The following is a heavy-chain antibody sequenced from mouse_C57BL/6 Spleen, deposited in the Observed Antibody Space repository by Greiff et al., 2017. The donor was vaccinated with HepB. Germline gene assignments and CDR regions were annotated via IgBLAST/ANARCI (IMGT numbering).Heavy chain of an antibody. CDR2: INPSNGGT. D-gene: IGHD2-5*01. Sequence: QVQLQQPGTELAKPGASVKLSCKASGYTFTSYWMHWVKQRPGQGLEWIGNINPSNGGTNYNEKFKSKATLTVDKSSSTAYMQLSSLTSEDSAVYYCARDSNYVGYAMDYWGQGTSVTVSS. J-gene: IGHJ4*01. CDR1: GYTFTSYW. CDR3: ARDSNYVGYAMDY. V-gene: IGHV1-53*01.